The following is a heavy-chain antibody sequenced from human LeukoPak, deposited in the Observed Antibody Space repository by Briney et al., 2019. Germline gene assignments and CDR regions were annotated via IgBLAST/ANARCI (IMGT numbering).Heavy chain of an antibody. CDR3: ATDTKGILVGAPYGYYYGMDV. J-gene: IGHJ6*02. D-gene: IGHD1-26*01. CDR2: FDPEDGET. CDR1: GYTLTELS. V-gene: IGHV1-24*01. Sequence: ASVKVSCKVSGYTLTELSMHWVRQAPGKGLEWMGGFDPEDGETIYAQKFQGRVTMTEDTSTDTAYMELSSLRSEDMAVYYCATDTKGILVGAPYGYYYGMDVWGQGTTVTVSS.